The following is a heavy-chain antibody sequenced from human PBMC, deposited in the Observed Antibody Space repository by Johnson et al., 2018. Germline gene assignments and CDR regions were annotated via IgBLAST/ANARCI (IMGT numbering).Heavy chain of an antibody. CDR3: ARQTGIQLWTPYYYYYGMDV. J-gene: IGHJ6*02. Sequence: QVQLQQWGAGLLKPSETLSLTCAVYGGSFSGYYWSWIRQPPGKGLEWIGEINHSGSTNYNPSLKSRVTISVDTSKNQFSLKLSSVTAADTAVYYCARQTGIQLWTPYYYYYGMDVWGQGTTVTVSS. CDR1: GGSFSGYY. V-gene: IGHV4-34*01. D-gene: IGHD5-18*01. CDR2: INHSGST.